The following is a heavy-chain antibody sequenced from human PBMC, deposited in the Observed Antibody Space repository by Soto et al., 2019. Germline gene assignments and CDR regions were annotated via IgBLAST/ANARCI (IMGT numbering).Heavy chain of an antibody. V-gene: IGHV4-38-2*01. CDR1: GYSIASGYY. J-gene: IGHJ6*02. CDR3: ARTFDYYGMDV. CDR2: XYXAXXX. Sequence: SETLSLTCAVSGYSIASGYYWAWIRQSPGKGLEXXGXXYXAXXXYXXPSLNSRVAVSLDTSKNHFSLKLTSVTAADTAVYYCARTFDYYGMDVWGQGTTVTASS.